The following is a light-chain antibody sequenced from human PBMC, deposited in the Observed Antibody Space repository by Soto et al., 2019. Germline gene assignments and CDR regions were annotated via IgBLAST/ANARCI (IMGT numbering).Light chain of an antibody. Sequence: DIVMTQSPDSLAVSLGERATINCKSSQSGLYNSNNKNYLAWYQQRPGQPPKLLIYWASTRESGVPARFSGSGSGKDFTLSISSLQAEDVAVYYCQQYYSIPQTFGQGTKVEIK. J-gene: IGKJ1*01. CDR3: QQYYSIPQT. V-gene: IGKV4-1*01. CDR2: WAS. CDR1: QSGLYNSNNKNY.